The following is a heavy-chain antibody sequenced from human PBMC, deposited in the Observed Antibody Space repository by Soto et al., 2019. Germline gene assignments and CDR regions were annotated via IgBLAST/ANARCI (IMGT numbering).Heavy chain of an antibody. D-gene: IGHD1-1*01. Sequence: ASVKVSCKASGYTFSTYAMHWVRQAPGQSLEWMGWVNGGTGQTKYSQRFQDRVTIARDASASTAYMELNSLRSEDTAVYYCARGKGMEENYYYYYGLDIWGQGTTVTVSS. CDR3: ARGKGMEENYYYYYGLDI. V-gene: IGHV1-3*01. CDR2: VNGGTGQT. J-gene: IGHJ6*02. CDR1: GYTFSTYA.